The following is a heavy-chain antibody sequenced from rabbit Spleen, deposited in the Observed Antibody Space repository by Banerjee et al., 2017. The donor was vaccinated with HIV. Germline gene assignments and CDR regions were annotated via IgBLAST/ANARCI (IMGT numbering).Heavy chain of an antibody. CDR2: IYAASSGDA. D-gene: IGHD4-1*01. CDR3: ARETSGGWGVVFCYFNW. Sequence: EEAGGDLVKPEGSLTLTSTASGFSFSSSYWICWVRQPPGKVLEWIACIYAASSGDAFYASRAKGRCPISKTPPTTGTRQITSQTGGDTATCCCARETSGGWGVVFCYFNWWGQGTL. CDR1: GFSFSSSYW. V-gene: IGHV1S45*01. J-gene: IGHJ4*01.